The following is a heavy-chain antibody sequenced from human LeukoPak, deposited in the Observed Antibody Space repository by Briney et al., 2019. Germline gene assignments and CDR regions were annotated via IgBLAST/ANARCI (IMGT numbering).Heavy chain of an antibody. Sequence: PGGSLRLSCAASGFTFSSSAMSWVRQAPGKGLEWVSAISNNGGYTYYADSVQGRFTISRDNSKSTLCLQTNSLRAEDTAVYYCAKQLGYCSDGSCYFPYWGQGPLVTVSS. CDR3: AKQLGYCSDGSCYFPY. CDR1: GFTFSSSA. V-gene: IGHV3-23*01. CDR2: ISNNGGYT. J-gene: IGHJ4*02. D-gene: IGHD2-15*01.